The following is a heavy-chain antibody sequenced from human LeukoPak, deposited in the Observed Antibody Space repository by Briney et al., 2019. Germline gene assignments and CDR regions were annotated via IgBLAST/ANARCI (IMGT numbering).Heavy chain of an antibody. CDR3: ARECLTCGGDSYDY. CDR2: IDGSGNSI. CDR1: GFTFNIYE. D-gene: IGHD2-21*01. J-gene: IGHJ4*02. V-gene: IGHV3-48*03. Sequence: GGSLRLSCAASGFTFNIYEFNWVRQAPGKGLELLSYIDGSGNSIYYADSVKGRFTISRDNAKSSLYLQMNSLRAEDTAVYYCARECLTCGGDSYDYWGQGALVTVSS.